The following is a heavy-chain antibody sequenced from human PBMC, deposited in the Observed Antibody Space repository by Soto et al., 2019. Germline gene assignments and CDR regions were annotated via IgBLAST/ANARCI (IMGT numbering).Heavy chain of an antibody. CDR3: TRDLDDILTGSPY. D-gene: IGHD3-9*01. J-gene: IGHJ4*02. Sequence: GVLRLSCTASGFTFGDYAMGWFRQAPGKGLEWVGFIRSKAYGGTTEYAASVKGRFTISRDDSKSIAFLQMNSLKTEDTAVYYCTRDLDDILTGSPYWGQGTLVTVSS. CDR2: IRSKAYGGTT. CDR1: GFTFGDYA. V-gene: IGHV3-49*03.